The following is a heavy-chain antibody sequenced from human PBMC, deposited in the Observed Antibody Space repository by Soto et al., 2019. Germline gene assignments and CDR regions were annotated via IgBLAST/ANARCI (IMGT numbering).Heavy chain of an antibody. V-gene: IGHV1-46*01. Sequence: SVKVCFKASGYTFTSYYMHWVRQAPGQGLEWMGIINPSGGSTSYAQKFQGRVTMTRDTFTSTVYMELSSLRSEDTAVYYCARGSRLLSNWFDPWGQGTLVTVSS. J-gene: IGHJ5*02. CDR1: GYTFTSYY. CDR3: ARGSRLLSNWFDP. D-gene: IGHD3-10*01. CDR2: INPSGGST.